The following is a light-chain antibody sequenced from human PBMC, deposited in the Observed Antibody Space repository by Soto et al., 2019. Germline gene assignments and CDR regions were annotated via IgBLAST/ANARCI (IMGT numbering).Light chain of an antibody. CDR1: SGSIANNY. V-gene: IGLV6-57*04. J-gene: IGLJ1*01. CDR2: ENN. Sequence: NFMLTQPHSVSESPGKTVTISCTRSSGSIANNYMQWYQQRPGSAPTTVIFENNQRPSGVPDRFSGSTDGSSNSASLTISGLQAEDEADYHCCSFAGSFWVFGTGTKVTVL. CDR3: CSFAGSFWV.